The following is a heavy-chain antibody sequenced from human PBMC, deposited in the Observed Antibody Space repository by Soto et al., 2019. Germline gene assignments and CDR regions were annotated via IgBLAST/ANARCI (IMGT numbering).Heavy chain of an antibody. CDR1: GYTFTGYY. CDR2: INPNSGGT. D-gene: IGHD3-22*01. CDR3: ALARGHDSSGYYSPFDY. V-gene: IGHV1-2*02. Sequence: QVQLVQSGAEVKKPGASVKVSCKASGYTFTGYYMHWVRQAPGQGLEWMGWINPNSGGTNYAQKFQGRVTMTRDTSISTAYMELSRLRSDDTAVYCCALARGHDSSGYYSPFDYWGQGTLVTVSS. J-gene: IGHJ4*02.